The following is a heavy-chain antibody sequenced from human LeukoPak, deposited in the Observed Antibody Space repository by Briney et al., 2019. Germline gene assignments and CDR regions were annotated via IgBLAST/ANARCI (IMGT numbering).Heavy chain of an antibody. CDR1: GYTFTSYY. D-gene: IGHD1-26*01. J-gene: IGHJ3*02. V-gene: IGHV1-46*01. CDR3: ASQWELLDAFDI. Sequence: ASVKVSCKASGYTFTSYYMHWVRQAPGQGLEWMGIVNPSGGSTSYAQKFQGRVTMTRDTSTSTVYMELSSLRSEDTAVYYCASQWELLDAFDIWGQGTMVTVSS. CDR2: VNPSGGST.